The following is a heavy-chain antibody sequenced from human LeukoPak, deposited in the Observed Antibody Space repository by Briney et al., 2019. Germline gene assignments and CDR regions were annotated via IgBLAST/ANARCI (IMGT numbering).Heavy chain of an antibody. V-gene: IGHV3-11*01. CDR2: ITTSATTI. D-gene: IGHD2-15*01. CDR3: ARARGYCSGGFCYAYYFDY. CDR1: GFTFSGYY. Sequence: PGGSLRLSCAVSGFTFSGYYMSWIRQAPGKGLEWTSYITTSATTIYYADFVKGRFTMSRDNAKNSLFLQMNSLRAEDTAVYYCARARGYCSGGFCYAYYFDYWGQGTLVTVSS. J-gene: IGHJ4*02.